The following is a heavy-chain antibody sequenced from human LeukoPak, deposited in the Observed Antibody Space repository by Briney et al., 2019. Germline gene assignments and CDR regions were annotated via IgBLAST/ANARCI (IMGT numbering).Heavy chain of an antibody. CDR2: ISGSGGST. CDR1: GFTFSSYA. V-gene: IGHV3-23*01. J-gene: IGHJ6*02. Sequence: GGSLRLSCAASGFTFSSYAMSWVRQAPGKGLEWVSAISGSGGSTYYADSVKGRFTISRDNSKNTLYLQMNSLRAEDTAVYYCARDPPRRDYDPIYYYYYGMDVWGQGTTVTVSS. D-gene: IGHD4-17*01. CDR3: ARDPPRRDYDPIYYYYYGMDV.